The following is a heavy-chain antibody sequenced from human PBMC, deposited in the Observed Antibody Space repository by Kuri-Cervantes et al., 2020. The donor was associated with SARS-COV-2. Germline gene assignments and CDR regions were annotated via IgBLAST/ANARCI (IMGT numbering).Heavy chain of an antibody. CDR1: GFNFRRYS. V-gene: IGHV3-48*04. D-gene: IGHD4-11*01. Sequence: GESLKISCAASGFNFRRYSINWVRQAPGKGLEWLSYIGYKNNVMYADSVKGRFTISRDNAKNSLYLQMNSLRAEDTAVYYCARDMTTVNYYYYYYMDVWGKGTTVTVSS. CDR2: IGYKNNVM. J-gene: IGHJ6*03. CDR3: ARDMTTVNYYYYYYMDV.